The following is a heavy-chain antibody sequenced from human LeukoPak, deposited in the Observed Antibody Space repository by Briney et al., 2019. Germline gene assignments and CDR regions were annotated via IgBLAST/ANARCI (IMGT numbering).Heavy chain of an antibody. CDR3: ARDSPGSGWYEFDY. CDR2: ISSSGSTI. J-gene: IGHJ4*02. D-gene: IGHD6-19*01. CDR1: GFTFSSYE. V-gene: IGHV3-48*03. Sequence: GGSLRLSCAASGFTFSSYEMNWVRQAPGKGLEWVSYISSSGSTIYYADSVKGRFTISRDNAKNSLYLQMNSLRAEDTAVYYCARDSPGSGWYEFDYWGPGTLVTVSS.